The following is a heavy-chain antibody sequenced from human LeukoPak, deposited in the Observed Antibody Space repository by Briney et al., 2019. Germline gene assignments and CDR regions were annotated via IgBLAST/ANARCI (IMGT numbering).Heavy chain of an antibody. D-gene: IGHD2-2*01. Sequence: GGSLRRSCAASAFTFSSHSMNWVRQAPGKGLKWVSSTSRGGGSIYYTDSLKGRFTISRDNAKNSLYLQMNSLRAEDTAVYFCARSLKVSAALDVFDIWGQGTMVTVSS. CDR1: AFTFSSHS. V-gene: IGHV3-21*01. CDR3: ARSLKVSAALDVFDI. CDR2: TSRGGGSI. J-gene: IGHJ3*02.